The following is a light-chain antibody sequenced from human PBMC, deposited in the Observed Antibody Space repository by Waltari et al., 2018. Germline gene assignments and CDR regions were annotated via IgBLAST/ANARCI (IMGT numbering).Light chain of an antibody. J-gene: IGKJ2*01. CDR3: QQSYAIPYT. Sequence: DIQMTQSPSSLSASVGDRVTITCRASQSISSDLNWYQQKPGKAPNLLISAASTLQSGVPSRFSGSGSGTDFTLTISSLQPEDFAIYYCQQSYAIPYTFGQGTKLEIK. CDR1: QSISSD. V-gene: IGKV1-39*01. CDR2: AAS.